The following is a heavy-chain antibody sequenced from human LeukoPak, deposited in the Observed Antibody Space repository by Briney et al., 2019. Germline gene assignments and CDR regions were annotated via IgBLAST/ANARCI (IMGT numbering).Heavy chain of an antibody. Sequence: SETLSLTCAVYGGSFSGYYWSWIRQPPGKGLEWIGEINHSGSTNYNPSLKSRVTISVDTSKNQFSLKLSSVTAADTAVYYCARLASKDDFWSGYSNWFDPWGQGTLVTVSS. V-gene: IGHV4-34*01. CDR3: ARLASKDDFWSGYSNWFDP. J-gene: IGHJ5*02. CDR2: INHSGST. CDR1: GGSFSGYY. D-gene: IGHD3-3*01.